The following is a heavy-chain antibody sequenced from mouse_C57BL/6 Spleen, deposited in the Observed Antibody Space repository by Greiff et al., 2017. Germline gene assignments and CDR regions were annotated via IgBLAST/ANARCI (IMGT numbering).Heavy chain of an antibody. V-gene: IGHV1-67*01. J-gene: IGHJ4*01. CDR2: ISTYYGDA. CDR3: ARRSYYGSYRYAMDY. CDR1: GYTFTDYA. D-gene: IGHD1-1*01. Sequence: VQLQQSGPELVRPGVSVKISCKGSGYTFTDYAMHWVKQSHAKSLEWIGVISTYYGDASYNQKFKDQATMTVDKSSSTAYMELASLTSEDSAVYYCARRSYYGSYRYAMDYWGQGTSVTVSS.